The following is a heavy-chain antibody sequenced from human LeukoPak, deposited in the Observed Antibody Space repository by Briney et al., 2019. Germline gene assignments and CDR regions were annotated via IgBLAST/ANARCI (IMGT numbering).Heavy chain of an antibody. J-gene: IGHJ4*02. CDR3: ARPDEDRGYSYGYNY. V-gene: IGHV1-69*13. Sequence: SVKVSCKASGGTFSSYAISWVRQAPGQGLEWMGGIIPIFGTANYAQKFQGRVTITADESTSTAYMELSSLRSEDTAVYYCARPDEDRGYSYGYNYWGQGTLVTVSS. D-gene: IGHD5-18*01. CDR2: IIPIFGTA. CDR1: GGTFSSYA.